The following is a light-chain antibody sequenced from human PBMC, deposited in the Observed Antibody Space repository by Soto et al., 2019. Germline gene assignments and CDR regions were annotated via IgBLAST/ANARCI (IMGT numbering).Light chain of an antibody. Sequence: EIVMTQSPVTLSVSPGERATLSCRASQNISRSLAWYQQKPGQGPSLLIYGTSTRAGGVPARFRGSGSGTDFTLTITRLEPEDFAVYYCHQYGSAPWTFGQGTKVDIK. CDR1: QNISRS. V-gene: IGKV3-20*01. CDR2: GTS. J-gene: IGKJ1*01. CDR3: HQYGSAPWT.